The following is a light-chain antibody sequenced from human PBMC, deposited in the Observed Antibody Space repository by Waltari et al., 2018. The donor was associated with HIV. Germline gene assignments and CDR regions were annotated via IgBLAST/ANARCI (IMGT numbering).Light chain of an antibody. J-gene: IGLJ3*02. V-gene: IGLV2-14*02. CDR3: TSYTSGATWV. Sequence: QSALTQPASVSGSPGQSITISCTGTSSDVGNYNYVSWFQHHPYTAPKLIIFDVNKRPSGISSRFSGSKSGKTASLIISGLQPEDEADYFCTSYTSGATWVFGGGTRVTVL. CDR2: DVN. CDR1: SSDVGNYNY.